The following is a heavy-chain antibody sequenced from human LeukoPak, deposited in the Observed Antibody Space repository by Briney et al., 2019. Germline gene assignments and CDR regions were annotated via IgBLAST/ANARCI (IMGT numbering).Heavy chain of an antibody. CDR3: ARATLYDSSGFNDY. CDR1: GGTFSSYA. V-gene: IGHV1-69*05. CDR2: IIPIFGTA. Sequence: SVKVSCKASGGTFSSYAISWVRQAPGQGLEWMGRIIPIFGTANYAQKFQGRVTITTDESTSTAYMELSSLRSEDTAVYYCARATLYDSSGFNDYWGQGTLVTVSS. D-gene: IGHD3-22*01. J-gene: IGHJ4*02.